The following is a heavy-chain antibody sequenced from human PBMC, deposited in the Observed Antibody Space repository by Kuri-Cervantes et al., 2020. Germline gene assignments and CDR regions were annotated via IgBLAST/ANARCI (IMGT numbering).Heavy chain of an antibody. V-gene: IGHV1-69*13. CDR2: IIPIFGTA. CDR1: GGTFSSYA. CDR3: ARVRMTSVTPDDAFDI. Sequence: SVKVSCKASGGTFSSYAISWVRQAPGQGLEWMGGIIPIFGTANYAQKFQGRVTITADESTGTAYMELSSLRSEDTAVYYCARVRMTSVTPDDAFDIWGQGTMVTVSS. D-gene: IGHD4-17*01. J-gene: IGHJ3*02.